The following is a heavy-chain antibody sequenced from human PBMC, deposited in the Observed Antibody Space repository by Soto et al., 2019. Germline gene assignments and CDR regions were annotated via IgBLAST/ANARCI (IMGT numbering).Heavy chain of an antibody. V-gene: IGHV3-30-3*01. CDR1: GFTFSSYA. CDR2: ISYDGSNK. CDR3: AREPATAKPEGVDF. Sequence: GGSLRLSCAASGFTFSSYAMHWVRQAPGKGLEWVAVISYDGSNKYYADSVKGRFTISRDNSKNTLYLQMNSLRAEDTAAYYCAREPATAKPEGVDFWGQGTLVTVSS. J-gene: IGHJ4*02. D-gene: IGHD1-1*01.